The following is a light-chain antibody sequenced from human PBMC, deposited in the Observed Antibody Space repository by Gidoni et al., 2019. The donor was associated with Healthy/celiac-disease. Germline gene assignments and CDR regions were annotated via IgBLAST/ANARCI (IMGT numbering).Light chain of an antibody. J-gene: IGLJ2*01. V-gene: IGLV2-23*01. Sequence: QSALTQPASVSGSPGQSITISCTGTSSDVGSYNLVSWSQQHPGKAPKLMINEGSKRPSGVSNRFSGSKSGNTASLTISGLQAEDEADYYCCSYAGSSTPVVFGGGTKLTVL. CDR3: CSYAGSSTPVV. CDR1: SSDVGSYNL. CDR2: EGS.